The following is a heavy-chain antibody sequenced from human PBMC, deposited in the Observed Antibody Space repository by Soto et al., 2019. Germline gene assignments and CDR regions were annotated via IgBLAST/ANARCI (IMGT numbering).Heavy chain of an antibody. J-gene: IGHJ6*02. CDR3: ARQVAGNFEDYYYGMDV. D-gene: IGHD6-19*01. V-gene: IGHV5-51*01. Sequence: PGESLKISCKGSGYSFTSYWIGWVRQMPGRGLEWMGIIYPGDSDTRYSPSFQGHVTIPADKSISTAYLQWSSLKASDTAMYYCARQVAGNFEDYYYGMDVWGQGTTVTVSS. CDR2: IYPGDSDT. CDR1: GYSFTSYW.